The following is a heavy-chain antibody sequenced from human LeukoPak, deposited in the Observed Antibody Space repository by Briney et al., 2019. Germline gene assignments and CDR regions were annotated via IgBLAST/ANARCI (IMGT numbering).Heavy chain of an antibody. D-gene: IGHD3-9*01. Sequence: ASVKVSCKASGYTFTSYGISWVRQAPGQGLEWMGWISAYNGNTNFAQKLQGRVTMTTDTSTSTAYMDLRSLRSDDTAVYYCARDQAATNTQVRFCLDWGQGTLVTVSS. V-gene: IGHV1-18*01. CDR3: ARDQAATNTQVRFCLD. J-gene: IGHJ4*02. CDR2: ISAYNGNT. CDR1: GYTFTSYG.